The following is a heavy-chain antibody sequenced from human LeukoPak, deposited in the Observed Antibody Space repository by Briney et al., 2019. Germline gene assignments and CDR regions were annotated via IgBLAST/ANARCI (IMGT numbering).Heavy chain of an antibody. D-gene: IGHD2-2*01. CDR3: ARLGGVPAAMNFDY. Sequence: SETLSLTCTVSGGSISSSSYYWGWIRQPPGKGLEWIGSIYYSGSTYYNPSLKSRVTISVDTSKNQFSLKLSSVTAADTAVYYCARLGGVPAAMNFDYWGQGTLVTVSS. J-gene: IGHJ4*02. CDR2: IYYSGST. CDR1: GGSISSSSYY. V-gene: IGHV4-39*01.